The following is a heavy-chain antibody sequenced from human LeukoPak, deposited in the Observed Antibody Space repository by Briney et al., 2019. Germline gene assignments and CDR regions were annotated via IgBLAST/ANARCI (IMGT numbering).Heavy chain of an antibody. CDR1: GGSFSGYY. J-gene: IGHJ5*02. CDR3: ARLYIGGYSRSTNYNWFDP. D-gene: IGHD6-13*01. CDR2: INHSGSN. V-gene: IGHV4-34*01. Sequence: PSETLSLTCAVYGGSFSGYYWSWIRQPPGKGLECIGEINHSGSNNYNPSIKSRVTISVDTSKTQFSLNLTSVTAADTAVYYCARLYIGGYSRSTNYNWFDPWGQGTLVTVSS.